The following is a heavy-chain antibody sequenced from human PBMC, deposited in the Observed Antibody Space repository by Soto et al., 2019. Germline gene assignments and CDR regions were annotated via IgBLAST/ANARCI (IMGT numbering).Heavy chain of an antibody. CDR1: GFTFSSYW. Sequence: GGSLRLSCAASGFTFSSYWMSWVRQAPGKGLEWVANIKQDGSEKYYVDSVKGRFTISRDNAKNSLYLQMNSLRAEDTAVYYCASQGYIAVAGHYYYYYGMDVWGQGTTVTVSS. J-gene: IGHJ6*02. D-gene: IGHD6-19*01. CDR2: IKQDGSEK. CDR3: ASQGYIAVAGHYYYYYGMDV. V-gene: IGHV3-7*01.